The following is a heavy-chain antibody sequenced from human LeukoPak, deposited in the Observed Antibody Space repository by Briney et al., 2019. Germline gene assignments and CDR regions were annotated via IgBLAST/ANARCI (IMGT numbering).Heavy chain of an antibody. CDR1: GFTFSSYS. J-gene: IGHJ4*02. D-gene: IGHD3-10*01. CDR3: ARAHTPYFGELLYLSPYFDY. V-gene: IGHV3-21*01. CDR2: ISSSSSYI. Sequence: GGSLRLSCAASGFTFSSYSMNWVRQAPGKGLEWVSSISSSSSYIYYADSAKGRFTISRDNAKNSLYLQMNSLRAEDTAVYYCARAHTPYFGELLYLSPYFDYWGQGTLVTVSS.